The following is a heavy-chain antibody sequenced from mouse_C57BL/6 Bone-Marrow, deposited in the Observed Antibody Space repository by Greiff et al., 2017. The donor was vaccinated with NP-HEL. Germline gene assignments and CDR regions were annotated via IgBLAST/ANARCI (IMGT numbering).Heavy chain of an antibody. CDR2: IHPNSGST. V-gene: IGHV1-64*01. J-gene: IGHJ1*03. CDR1: GYTFTSYW. Sequence: QVQLQQPGAELVKPGASVKLSCKASGYTFTSYWMHWVKQRPGQGLEWIGMIHPNSGSTNYNEKFKSKATLTVDKSSSTAYMQLSSLTSEDSAVYYCARYLRRWYFDVWGTGTTVTVSS. CDR3: ARYLRRWYFDV. D-gene: IGHD2-12*01.